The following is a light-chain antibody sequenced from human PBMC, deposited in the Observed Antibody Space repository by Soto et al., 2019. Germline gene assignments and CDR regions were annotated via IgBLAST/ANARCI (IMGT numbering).Light chain of an antibody. Sequence: EIVMTQSPATLYVSPGERATVSCRASQTVSSNLAWYQQKPGQAPRLLIHGASTRATGVPARFSGSGSGTEFTLTISSLQSEDFALYYCQHYHNWPPQYTFGQGTKLQIK. V-gene: IGKV3-15*01. CDR1: QTVSSN. CDR2: GAS. J-gene: IGKJ2*01. CDR3: QHYHNWPPQYT.